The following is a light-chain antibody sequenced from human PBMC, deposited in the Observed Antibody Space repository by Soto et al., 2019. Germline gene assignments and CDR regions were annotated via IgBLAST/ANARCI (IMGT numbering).Light chain of an antibody. CDR3: QQCFTIPLT. V-gene: IGKV4-1*01. J-gene: IGKJ4*01. CDR2: WAS. CDR1: QSLLYSSNNKDY. Sequence: DIVMTQSPDSLTVSLCERATINCNSSQSLLYSSNNKDYLAWYQQKPGQPPKLLIYWASTRESGVPDRFSGSGSGTDFTLTISSLQAEDVAVYYCQQCFTIPLTFGGGTKVEIK.